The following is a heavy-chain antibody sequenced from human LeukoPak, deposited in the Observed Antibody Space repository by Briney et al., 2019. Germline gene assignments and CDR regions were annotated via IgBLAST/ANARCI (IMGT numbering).Heavy chain of an antibody. J-gene: IGHJ4*02. CDR2: IIPIFGTA. CDR3: ARDGLGYCSSTSCSMLAFDY. D-gene: IGHD2-2*01. CDR1: GGTFSSYA. Sequence: ASVKVSCKASGGTFSSYAISWVRQAPGQGLEWMGGIIPIFGTANYAQKFQGRVTITADESTSTAYMELSSLRSEDTAVYYCARDGLGYCSSTSCSMLAFDYWGQGTLVTVSS. V-gene: IGHV1-69*13.